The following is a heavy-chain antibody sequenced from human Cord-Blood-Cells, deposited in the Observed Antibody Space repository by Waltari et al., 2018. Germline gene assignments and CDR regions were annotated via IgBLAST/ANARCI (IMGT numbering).Heavy chain of an antibody. CDR1: GSTFSSHR. Sequence: EVQLVESGGGLVQPGGALSLSCAAIGSTFSSHRMHWVRQAPGKGLVWISRIKSDGSSTSYADSVKGRFTISRDNAKNTLYLQMNRLRAEDAAVYYCARDERVATIGDWGQGTLVTVSS. D-gene: IGHD5-12*01. V-gene: IGHV3-74*01. CDR2: IKSDGSST. CDR3: ARDERVATIGD. J-gene: IGHJ4*02.